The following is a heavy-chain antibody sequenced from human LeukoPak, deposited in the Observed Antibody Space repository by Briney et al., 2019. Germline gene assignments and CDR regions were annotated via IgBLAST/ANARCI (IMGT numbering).Heavy chain of an antibody. D-gene: IGHD3-10*01. V-gene: IGHV1-18*01. CDR3: ARDGRRRDDAFDI. CDR1: GYSFTTYG. CDR2: ISGFNGNT. J-gene: IGHJ3*02. Sequence: ASVKVSCKVSGYSFTTYGISWVRQAPGQGLEWMGWISGFNGNTNYAQKLQGRVTMTTDSSTSTAYMELRSLRSDDTAVYYCARDGRRRDDAFDIWGQGTMVTVSS.